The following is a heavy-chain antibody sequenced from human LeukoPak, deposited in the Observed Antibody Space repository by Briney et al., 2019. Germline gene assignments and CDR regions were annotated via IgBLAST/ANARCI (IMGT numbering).Heavy chain of an antibody. CDR3: ARDSRFECYGRRREYYFDY. Sequence: PGGSLRLSCAASGFTFSDYYMSWIRQAPGKGLEWVSYISSSSSYTNYADSVKGRFTISRDNAKNSLYLQMNSLRAEDTAVYYCARDSRFECYGRRREYYFDYWGQGTLVTVSS. D-gene: IGHD4-17*01. CDR1: GFTFSDYY. CDR2: ISSSSSYT. J-gene: IGHJ4*02. V-gene: IGHV3-11*05.